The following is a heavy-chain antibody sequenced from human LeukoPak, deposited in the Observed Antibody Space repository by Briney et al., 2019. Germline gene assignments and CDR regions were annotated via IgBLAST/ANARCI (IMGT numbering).Heavy chain of an antibody. V-gene: IGHV3-7*03. D-gene: IGHD1-14*01. J-gene: IGHJ4*02. CDR2: INQDGSEK. CDR1: GFTFSSYW. Sequence: GGSLRLSCAASGFTFSSYWMSWVRQAPGKGLEWGANINQDGSEKYSVDSVKGGFTISRDNAKNSLYLQMNSLRAEDTAVYFCARDRNLASSSYYFDYWGQGTLVTVSS. CDR3: ARDRNLASSSYYFDY.